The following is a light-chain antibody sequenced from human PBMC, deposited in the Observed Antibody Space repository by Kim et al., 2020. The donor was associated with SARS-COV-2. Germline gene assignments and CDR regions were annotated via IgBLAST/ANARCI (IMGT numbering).Light chain of an antibody. CDR1: QSVSTN. V-gene: IGKV3-15*01. CDR3: QQYNRWPPYI. CDR2: GAS. Sequence: SPRERAPLTCRTSQSVSTNLAWYQQKPGQAPRLLIYGASTRATGIPARFSGSGSGTEFTLTISSLQSEDFAIYYCQQYNRWPPYIFGQGTKLEI. J-gene: IGKJ2*01.